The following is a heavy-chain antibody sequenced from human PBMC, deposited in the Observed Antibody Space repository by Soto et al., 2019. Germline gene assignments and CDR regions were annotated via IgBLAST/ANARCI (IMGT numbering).Heavy chain of an antibody. CDR1: GFIFSEST. D-gene: IGHD2-2*01. Sequence: PGGSLRLSCSASGFIFSESTIYWVRQVPGKGLEAISAVSTSGRSTYYADSVEGRFTVSRDNVKNTLSLQMNSLRPEDTAVYYCAKDSGYQLPDNYFYYGLDVWGQGTTVTVSS. J-gene: IGHJ6*02. CDR3: AKDSGYQLPDNYFYYGLDV. CDR2: VSTSGRST. V-gene: IGHV3-64*04.